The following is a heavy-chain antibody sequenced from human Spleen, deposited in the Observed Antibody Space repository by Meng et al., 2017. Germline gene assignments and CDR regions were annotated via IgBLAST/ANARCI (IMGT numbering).Heavy chain of an antibody. CDR2: ISGSGGST. CDR3: AKGLGSHDY. CDR1: GFTFSSYA. V-gene: IGHV3-23*01. J-gene: IGHJ4*02. D-gene: IGHD2-15*01. Sequence: GESLKISCAASGFTFSSYAMSWVRQAPGKGLEWVSAISGSGGSTYYADSVKGRLTIFRDNSKNTLYLQMNSLRAEDTAVYYCAKGLGSHDYWGQGTQVTVSS.